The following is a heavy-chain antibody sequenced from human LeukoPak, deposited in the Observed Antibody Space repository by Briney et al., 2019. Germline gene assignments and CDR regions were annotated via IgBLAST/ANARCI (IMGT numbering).Heavy chain of an antibody. V-gene: IGHV3-30*18. CDR3: AKDRQGHFDY. CDR2: ISYDGSNK. CDR1: GFTFSSYG. Sequence: GGSLRLSCAASGFTFSSYGMHWVRQAPGKGLEWVAVISYDGSNKYYADSVKGRFTISRDHSKNTLYLQMNSPRAEDTAVYYCAKDRQGHFDYWGQGTLVTVSS. J-gene: IGHJ4*02.